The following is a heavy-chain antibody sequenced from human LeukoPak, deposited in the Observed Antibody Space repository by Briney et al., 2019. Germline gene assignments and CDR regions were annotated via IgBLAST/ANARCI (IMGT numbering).Heavy chain of an antibody. CDR1: GGSISSGDYY. J-gene: IGHJ3*02. CDR2: IYYSGST. CDR3: ARDNQDTAMDNAFDI. Sequence: PSETLSLTCTVSGGSISSGDYYWSWIRQPPGKGLEWIGYIYYSGSTYYNPSLKSRVTISVDTSKNQFSLKLSSVTAADTAVYYCARDNQDTAMDNAFDIWGQGTMVTVSS. V-gene: IGHV4-30-4*08. D-gene: IGHD5-18*01.